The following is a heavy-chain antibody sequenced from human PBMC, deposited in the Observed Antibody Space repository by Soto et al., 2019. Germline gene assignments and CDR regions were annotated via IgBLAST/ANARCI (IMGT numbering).Heavy chain of an antibody. D-gene: IGHD3-22*01. V-gene: IGHV4-4*02. J-gene: IGHJ4*02. CDR3: ARNREDGRGYSVRFDY. Sequence: QVQLQESGPGLVKPSGTLSLTCAVSGGSINNSHWWSWVRQPPGKGLEWIGEIYHDESTNYNPSRKSRAIISIDQSKNRFSLKVTSVPAADTAVYYCARNREDGRGYSVRFDYWGLGTLVTVSS. CDR2: IYHDEST. CDR1: GGSINNSHW.